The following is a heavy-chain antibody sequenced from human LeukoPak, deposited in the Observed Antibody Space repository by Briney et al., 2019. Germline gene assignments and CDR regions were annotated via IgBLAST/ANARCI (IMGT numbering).Heavy chain of an antibody. CDR3: ATEASSGLED. J-gene: IGHJ4*02. D-gene: IGHD6-19*01. Sequence: PGGSLRLSCAASGFTFSSYWMSRVRQAPGKGLEWVANIKQDGSEKYYLDSVKGRFTISRDSAENSLYLQMNSLRAEDTAVYYCATEASSGLEDWGQGILVTVSS. CDR2: IKQDGSEK. V-gene: IGHV3-7*01. CDR1: GFTFSSYW.